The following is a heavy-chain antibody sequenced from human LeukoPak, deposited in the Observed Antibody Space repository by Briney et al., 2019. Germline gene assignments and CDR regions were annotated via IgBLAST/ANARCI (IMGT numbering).Heavy chain of an antibody. Sequence: PSQTLSLTCTVSGGSISSGDYYWSRIRQPPGKGLEWIGYIYYSGSTYYNPSLKSRVTISVDTSKNQFSLKLSSVTAADTAVYYCARDLSTDSNYAYGMDVWGQGTTVTVSS. D-gene: IGHD4-11*01. CDR2: IYYSGST. CDR3: ARDLSTDSNYAYGMDV. CDR1: GGSISSGDYY. V-gene: IGHV4-30-4*01. J-gene: IGHJ6*02.